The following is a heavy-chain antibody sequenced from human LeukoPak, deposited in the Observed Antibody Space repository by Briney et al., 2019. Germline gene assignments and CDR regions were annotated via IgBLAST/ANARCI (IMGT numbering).Heavy chain of an antibody. D-gene: IGHD5-12*01. CDR1: GFTFSNSW. V-gene: IGHV3-15*01. Sequence: KPGGSLRLSCAASGFTFSNSWMSCVRQAPGKGLEWGGGIKSKTDGGTTDYAAPVKGRFTISRDDSKNTLYLQMNSLRAEDTAVYYCARAGVATDAFDIWGQGTMVTVSS. CDR2: IKSKTDGGTT. J-gene: IGHJ3*02. CDR3: ARAGVATDAFDI.